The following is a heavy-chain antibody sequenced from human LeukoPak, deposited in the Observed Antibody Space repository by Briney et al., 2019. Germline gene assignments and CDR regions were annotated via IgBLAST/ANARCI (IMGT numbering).Heavy chain of an antibody. D-gene: IGHD5-18*01. J-gene: IGHJ5*02. CDR3: ARTTTWIQLWWFDP. V-gene: IGHV3-21*01. Sequence: GGSLRLSCAASGFTFSSYSMNWVRQAPGRGLEWVSSISSSSSYIYYADSVKGRFTISRDNAKNSLYLQMNSLRAEDTAVYYCARTTTWIQLWWFDPWGQGTLVTVSS. CDR1: GFTFSSYS. CDR2: ISSSSSYI.